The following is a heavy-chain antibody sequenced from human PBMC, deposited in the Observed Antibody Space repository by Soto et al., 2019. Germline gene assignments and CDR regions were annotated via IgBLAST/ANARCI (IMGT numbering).Heavy chain of an antibody. CDR1: GDYISGGYA. Sequence: QLQLQESGSGLVKPSQTLSLTCVVSGDYISGGYAWSWIRQPPGKGLEWIGYIYHSGNTNYNPSRKSRVTISLDKAKNQFSLRLISVTPAGTAVYFWASAGASGTNPFDYWGQGTLVTV. V-gene: IGHV4-30-2*01. D-gene: IGHD3-10*01. J-gene: IGHJ4*02. CDR3: ASAGASGTNPFDY. CDR2: IYHSGNT.